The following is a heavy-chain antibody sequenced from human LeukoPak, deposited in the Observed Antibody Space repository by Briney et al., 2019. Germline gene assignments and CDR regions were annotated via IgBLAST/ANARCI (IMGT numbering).Heavy chain of an antibody. CDR2: INHSGST. CDR1: GGSFSGYY. V-gene: IGHV4-34*01. CDR3: ARGKGYGYTPEPFDS. D-gene: IGHD5-18*01. J-gene: IGHJ4*02. Sequence: PSETLSLTCAVYGGSFSGYYWSWIRQPPGKGLEWIGEINHSGSTNYNPSLKSRVTISVDTSKNQFSLKLSSVTAADTAVYYCARGKGYGYTPEPFDSWGQGTLVTVSS.